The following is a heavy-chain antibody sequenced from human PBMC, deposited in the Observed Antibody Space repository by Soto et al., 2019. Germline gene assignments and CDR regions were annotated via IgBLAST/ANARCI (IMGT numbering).Heavy chain of an antibody. Sequence: SETLSLTCTVSGGSISSSSYYWGWIRQPPGKGLEWIGSIYYSGSTYYNPSLKSRVTISVDTSKNQFSLKLSSVTAADTAVYYCARHDRGGYDHYFDYWGQGTLVTVSS. CDR2: IYYSGST. V-gene: IGHV4-39*01. D-gene: IGHD5-12*01. J-gene: IGHJ4*02. CDR1: GGSISSSSYY. CDR3: ARHDRGGYDHYFDY.